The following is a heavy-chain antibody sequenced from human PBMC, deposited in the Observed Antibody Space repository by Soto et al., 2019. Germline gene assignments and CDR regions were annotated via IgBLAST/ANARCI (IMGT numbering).Heavy chain of an antibody. CDR2: IIPILGIA. V-gene: IGHV1-69*04. CDR1: GGTFSSYV. D-gene: IGHD2-21*01. Sequence: SVKVSCKASGGTFSSYVINWVRQAPGQGLEWMGRIIPILGIAKYAQRFQGRVTITADKSTSTAYMELSSLRSEDTAVYYCERAYYCGGESFLGLDFWGQGTLVPVSS. CDR3: ERAYYCGGESFLGLDF. J-gene: IGHJ4*02.